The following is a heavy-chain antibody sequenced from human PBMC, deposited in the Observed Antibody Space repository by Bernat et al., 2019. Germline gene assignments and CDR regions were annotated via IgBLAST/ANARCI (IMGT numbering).Heavy chain of an antibody. D-gene: IGHD6-13*01. V-gene: IGHV3-7*01. J-gene: IGHJ4*02. CDR2: IKQDGSDK. Sequence: EVQLVESGGGLVQPGGSLRLSCAVSGFTFSSYWMSWVRQAPGKGLEWVANIKQDGSDKYYVDSVKGRFTISRDNAKNSLYLQMNSLRGEDTAVYYSARDRARSSRWFSGLDYWGQGTLVTVSS. CDR1: GFTFSSYW. CDR3: ARDRARSSRWFSGLDY.